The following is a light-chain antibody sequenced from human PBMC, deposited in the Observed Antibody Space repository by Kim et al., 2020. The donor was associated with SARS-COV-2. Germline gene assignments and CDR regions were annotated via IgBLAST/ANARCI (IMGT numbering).Light chain of an antibody. Sequence: EIVLTQSPATLSLSPGERATLSCRASQSVSSYIAWYQQKPGQAPRLLIYDASNRATGIPARFSGSGSGTDFTLTISSLEPEDFAVYYCKQGSNWPPRITLGGGTKVDIK. CDR2: DAS. CDR3: KQGSNWPPRIT. CDR1: QSVSSY. V-gene: IGKV3-11*01. J-gene: IGKJ4*01.